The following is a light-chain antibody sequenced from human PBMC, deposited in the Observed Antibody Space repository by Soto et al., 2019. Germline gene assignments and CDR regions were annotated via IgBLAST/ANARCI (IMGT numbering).Light chain of an antibody. CDR1: QGISHY. J-gene: IGKJ1*01. CDR3: QHYNTWPWT. Sequence: EIQMTQSPSSLSASVGDRVTITCRASQGISHYLAWYQQKPGKPPTLLMYGASTLQSGVPSRFSGSGSGTDFTLTISSLQPEDVAVYYCQHYNTWPWTFGQGTKVEVK. V-gene: IGKV1-27*01. CDR2: GAS.